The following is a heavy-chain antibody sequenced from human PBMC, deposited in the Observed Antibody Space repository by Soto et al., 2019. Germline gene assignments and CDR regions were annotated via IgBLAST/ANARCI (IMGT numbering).Heavy chain of an antibody. V-gene: IGHV5-51*01. CDR3: ARHGLGYGAPYFSYGMDV. J-gene: IGHJ6*01. CDR2: IYPGDSDT. D-gene: IGHD4-17*01. Sequence: PGESQKISCKGSGYSFTSYWIGGLRQMPRKGLEWMGIIYPGDSDTRYSPSLQGQVTISDDKSITTAYLQWSSLKASETAMYYCARHGLGYGAPYFSYGMDVWGQGTTVTVSS. CDR1: GYSFTSYW.